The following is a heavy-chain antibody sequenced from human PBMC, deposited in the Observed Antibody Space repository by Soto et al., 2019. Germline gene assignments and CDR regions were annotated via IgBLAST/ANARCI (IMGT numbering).Heavy chain of an antibody. CDR1: GYTFTSYG. Sequence: DSVKVSCTASGYTFTSYGISWVRQAPGQGLEWMGWISAYNGNTNYAQKLQGRVTMTTDTSTSTAYMELRSLRSDDTAVYYCARESPSSSRDYYYYGMDVWGQGTTVTV. CDR3: ARESPSSSRDYYYYGMDV. J-gene: IGHJ6*02. CDR2: ISAYNGNT. V-gene: IGHV1-18*04.